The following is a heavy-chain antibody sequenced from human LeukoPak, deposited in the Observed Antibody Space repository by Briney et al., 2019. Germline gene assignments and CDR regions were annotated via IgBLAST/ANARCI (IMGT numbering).Heavy chain of an antibody. CDR2: IYTRGST. D-gene: IGHD5/OR15-5a*01. Sequence: ETLSLTCTVSGGSISDDYWGWIRQPPGKGLEWIGYIYTRGSTNYNPSLRSRVTLSVDTSKNQFSLKLSSVTAADTAVYYCARSMSNRFDPWGQGTLVTVSS. V-gene: IGHV4-4*09. CDR3: ARSMSNRFDP. CDR1: GGSISDDY. J-gene: IGHJ5*02.